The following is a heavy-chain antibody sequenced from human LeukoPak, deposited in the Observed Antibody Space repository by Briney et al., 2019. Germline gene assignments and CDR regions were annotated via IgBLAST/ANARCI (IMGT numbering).Heavy chain of an antibody. Sequence: GGSLRFSCAVSGFSFSRFGMHWVRQAPGKGLEGVALISHDGTNKNHADSVKGRFTISRDNSNNTLYLQMSSLRPEDTAVYYCTRGPGALHFWGQGPLVTVSS. CDR2: ISHDGTNK. CDR1: GFSFSRFG. D-gene: IGHD2-2*01. CDR3: TRGPGALHF. V-gene: IGHV3-30*03. J-gene: IGHJ4*02.